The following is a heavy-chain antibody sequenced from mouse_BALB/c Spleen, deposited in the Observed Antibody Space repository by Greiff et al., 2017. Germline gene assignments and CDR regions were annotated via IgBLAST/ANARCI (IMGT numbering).Heavy chain of an antibody. CDR1: GFSLTSYG. V-gene: IGHV2-9*02. Sequence: QVQLKESGPGLVAPSQSLSITCTVSGFSLTSYGVHWVRQPPGKGLEWLGVIWAGGSTNYNSALMSRLSISKDNSKSQVFLKMNSLQTDDTAMYYCGRAWYFDVWGAGTTVTVSS. CDR2: IWAGGST. CDR3: GRAWYFDV. J-gene: IGHJ1*01.